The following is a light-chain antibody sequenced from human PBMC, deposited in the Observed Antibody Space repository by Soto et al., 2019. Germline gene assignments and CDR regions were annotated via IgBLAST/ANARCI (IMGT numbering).Light chain of an antibody. J-gene: IGKJ1*01. V-gene: IGKV3-20*01. CDR3: QQYGRSPRT. Sequence: EIVLTQSPGTLSLSPGERATLSCRASQIVDGNSLTWYQQKPGQAPRVLFYAASNKATGIPARFSGSGSGTDFTLTISRLEPEDFAAYYCQQYGRSPRTFGQGTKVEMK. CDR1: QIVDGNS. CDR2: AAS.